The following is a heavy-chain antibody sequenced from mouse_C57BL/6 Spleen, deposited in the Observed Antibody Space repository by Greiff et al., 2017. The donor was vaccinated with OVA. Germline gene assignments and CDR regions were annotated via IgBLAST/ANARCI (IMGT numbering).Heavy chain of an antibody. V-gene: IGHV1-64*01. Sequence: QVHVKQPGAELVKPGASVKLSCKASGYTFTSYWMHWVKQRPGQGLEWIGMIHPNSGSTNYNEKFKSKATLTVDKSSSTAYMQLSSLTSEDSAVYYCARSLIYFDYWGQGTTLTVSS. CDR1: GYTFTSYW. J-gene: IGHJ2*01. CDR3: ARSLIYFDY. CDR2: IHPNSGST.